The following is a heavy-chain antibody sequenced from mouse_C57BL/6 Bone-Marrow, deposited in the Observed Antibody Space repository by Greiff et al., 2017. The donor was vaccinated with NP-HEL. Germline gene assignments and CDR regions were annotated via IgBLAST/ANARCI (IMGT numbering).Heavy chain of an antibody. CDR2: IYPRSGNT. CDR3: ARPLHYYGSSRYFDV. CDR1: GYTFTSYG. Sequence: VHLVESGAELARPGASVKLSCKASGYTFTSYGISWVKQRTGQGLEWIGEIYPRSGNTYYNEKFKGKATLTADKSSSTAYMELRSLTSEDSAVYFCARPLHYYGSSRYFDVWGTGTTVTVSS. V-gene: IGHV1-81*01. D-gene: IGHD1-1*01. J-gene: IGHJ1*03.